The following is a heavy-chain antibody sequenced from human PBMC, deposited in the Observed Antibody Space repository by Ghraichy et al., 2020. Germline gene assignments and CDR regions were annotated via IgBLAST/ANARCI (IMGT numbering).Heavy chain of an antibody. CDR1: GYTFTAYY. D-gene: IGHD3-10*01. Sequence: ASVKVSYKASGYTFTAYYMHWVRQAPGQGLEWMGWINPNSGGTHYVLKFQGRVTMTRDTSITTVYMELSRLRSDDTAVYFCTNSDHYYGSGTRGGSGMDVWGQGTTVTVSS. V-gene: IGHV1-2*02. CDR3: TNSDHYYGSGTRGGSGMDV. J-gene: IGHJ6*02. CDR2: INPNSGGT.